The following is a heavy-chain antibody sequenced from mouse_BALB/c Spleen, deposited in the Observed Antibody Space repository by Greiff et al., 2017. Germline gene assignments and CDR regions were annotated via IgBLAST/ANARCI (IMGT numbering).Heavy chain of an antibody. D-gene: IGHD2-12*01. Sequence: KVVESGGGLVKPGGSLKLSCAASGFTFSSYTMSWVRQTPEKRLEWVATISSGGSYTYYPDSVKGRFTISRDNAKNTLYLQMSSLKSEDTAMYYCTRRGTTTGAVGYFDVWGAGTTVTVSS. CDR2: ISSGGSYT. V-gene: IGHV5-6-4*01. J-gene: IGHJ1*01. CDR1: GFTFSSYT. CDR3: TRRGTTTGAVGYFDV.